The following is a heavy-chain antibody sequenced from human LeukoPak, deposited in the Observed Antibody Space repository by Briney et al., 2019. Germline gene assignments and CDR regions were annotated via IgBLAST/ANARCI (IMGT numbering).Heavy chain of an antibody. J-gene: IGHJ4*02. CDR1: GGSISSSNW. CDR2: IYHSGST. D-gene: IGHD2-2*01. Sequence: PSGTLSLTCAVSGGSISSSNWWSWVRQPPGKGLEWIGEIYHSGSTNYNPSLKSRVTISVDKSKNQFSLKLSSVTAADTAMYYCARLEDTSPWSKALDYWGQGTLVTVSS. V-gene: IGHV4-4*02. CDR3: ARLEDTSPWSKALDY.